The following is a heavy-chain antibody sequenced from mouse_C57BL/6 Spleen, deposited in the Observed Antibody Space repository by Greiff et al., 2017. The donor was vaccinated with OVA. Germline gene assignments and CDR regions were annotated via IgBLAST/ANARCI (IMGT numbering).Heavy chain of an antibody. D-gene: IGHD2-4*01. CDR2: IYPGDGDN. CDR1: GYAFSSYW. CDR3: ARFEGLSRGPYYFDY. J-gene: IGHJ2*01. V-gene: IGHV1-80*01. Sequence: QVQLQQSGAELVKPGASVKISCKASGYAFSSYWMNWVKQRPGKGLEWIGQIYPGDGDNNYNGKDKAKATRTADKSSSSSYMQLSSLTSEDSAVYFCARFEGLSRGPYYFDYWGQGTTLTVSS.